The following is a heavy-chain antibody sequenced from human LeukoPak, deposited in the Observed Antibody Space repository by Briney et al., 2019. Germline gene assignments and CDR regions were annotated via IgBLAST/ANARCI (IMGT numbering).Heavy chain of an antibody. Sequence: PSETLSLTCTVSGDSISTDYGSSIPQPPGQGLEWRGYIYYSVSTIYKPSLKSRVTISVDTSKNQFSLKLSSVTAADTAVYYCARSVEGYWRGGSCDYYSYYMDVWGKGTTVTVSS. D-gene: IGHD2-15*01. CDR2: IYYSVST. V-gene: IGHV4-59*01. J-gene: IGHJ6*03. CDR3: ARSVEGYWRGGSCDYYSYYMDV. CDR1: GDSISTDY.